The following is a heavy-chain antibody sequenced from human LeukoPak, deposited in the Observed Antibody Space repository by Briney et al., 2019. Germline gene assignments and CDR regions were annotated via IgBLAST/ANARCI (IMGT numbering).Heavy chain of an antibody. Sequence: GRSLRLSCAASGFTVSSNYMSWVRQAPGKGLEWVSIIYSGGNTYYADSVEGRFTISRDNSKNTLFLHMNSLRAEDTAVYYCARLVVTATHFDSWGQGTLVTVSS. CDR3: ARLVVTATHFDS. D-gene: IGHD2-21*02. V-gene: IGHV3-66*04. J-gene: IGHJ4*02. CDR1: GFTVSSNY. CDR2: IYSGGNT.